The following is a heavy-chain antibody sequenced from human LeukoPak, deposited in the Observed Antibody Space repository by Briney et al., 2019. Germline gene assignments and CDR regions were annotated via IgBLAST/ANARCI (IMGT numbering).Heavy chain of an antibody. CDR3: ASPNGEQWLVH. D-gene: IGHD6-19*01. CDR2: INPSGGST. CDR1: GYTFTSYY. V-gene: IGHV1-46*01. Sequence: ASVKASCKASGYTFTSYYMHWVRQAPGQGLEWMGIINPSGGSTSYAQKFQGRVTMTRDTSTSTVYMEVSSLRSEDTAVYYCASPNGEQWLVHWGQGTLVTVSS. J-gene: IGHJ4*02.